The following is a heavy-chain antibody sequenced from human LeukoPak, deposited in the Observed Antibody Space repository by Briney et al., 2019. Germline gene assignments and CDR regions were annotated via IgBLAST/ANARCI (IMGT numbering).Heavy chain of an antibody. CDR3: AREVGKQWLVLRTNYYYGMDV. CDR2: TYYRSKWYN. Sequence: SQTLSLTCAISGDSVSINSAAWNWIRQSPSRGLEWLGRTYYRSKWYNDYAVSVKSRITINPDTSKNQFSLQLNSVTPEDTAVYYCAREVGKQWLVLRTNYYYGMDVWGQGTTVLVSS. D-gene: IGHD6-19*01. J-gene: IGHJ6*02. V-gene: IGHV6-1*01. CDR1: GDSVSINSAA.